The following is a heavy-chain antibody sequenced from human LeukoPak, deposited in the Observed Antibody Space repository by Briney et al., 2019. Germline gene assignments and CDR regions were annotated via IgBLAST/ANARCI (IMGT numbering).Heavy chain of an antibody. J-gene: IGHJ5*02. Sequence: GGSLRLSCAASGFTFSSYAMNWVRQAPGKGLEWVSAISYSGDSTYYADSVKGRFTISRDNSKNTLYLQMNSLRAEDTAVYYCAKTSRGATFPFDPWGQGALVTVSS. V-gene: IGHV3-23*01. CDR3: AKTSRGATFPFDP. D-gene: IGHD1-26*01. CDR1: GFTFSSYA. CDR2: ISYSGDST.